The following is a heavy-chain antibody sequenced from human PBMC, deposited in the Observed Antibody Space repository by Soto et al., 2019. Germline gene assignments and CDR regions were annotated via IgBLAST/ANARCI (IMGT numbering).Heavy chain of an antibody. D-gene: IGHD1-26*01. Sequence: EVQLVESGGGLVQPGGSLRVSCAASGFSFESYWLHWVRQAPGKGLVWVSRISSDGKTTHFADFVKGRFTLSMDNAQNTVYMHMNSLTVEDTAVYYCTVGIVGWGRGAQVTVSS. J-gene: IGHJ1*01. V-gene: IGHV3-74*01. CDR3: TVGIVG. CDR2: ISSDGKTT. CDR1: GFSFESYW.